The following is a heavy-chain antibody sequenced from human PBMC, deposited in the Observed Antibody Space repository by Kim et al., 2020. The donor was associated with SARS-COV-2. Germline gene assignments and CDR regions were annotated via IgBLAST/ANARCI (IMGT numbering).Heavy chain of an antibody. CDR3: SRHNFGSWAYFDY. V-gene: IGHV4-59*08. J-gene: IGHJ4*02. D-gene: IGHD6-13*01. CDR1: GTAIRSYY. CDR2: VYSIGGT. Sequence: SETLSLTCSVSGTAIRSYYWSWTRRPPGKALECIGYVYSIGGTTYNPSLAGRATLSLDTSKSQFSLNLTSVSAADTAVYYCSRHNFGSWAYFDYWGPGTL.